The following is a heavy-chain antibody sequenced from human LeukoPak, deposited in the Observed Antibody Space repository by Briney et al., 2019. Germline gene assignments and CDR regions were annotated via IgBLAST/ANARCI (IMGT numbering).Heavy chain of an antibody. CDR2: IYHTGST. CDR3: ARMAYYYDSDGYSQLDY. Sequence: SETLSLTCAVSGGSISTNNWWSWVRQPPGKGLEWIGEIYHTGSTNYSPSLRSRVTMSIDKSNNQFSLNLNSVTAADTAVYYCARMAYYYDSDGYSQLDYWGQGTLVTVSS. CDR1: GGSISTNNW. V-gene: IGHV4-4*02. J-gene: IGHJ4*02. D-gene: IGHD3-22*01.